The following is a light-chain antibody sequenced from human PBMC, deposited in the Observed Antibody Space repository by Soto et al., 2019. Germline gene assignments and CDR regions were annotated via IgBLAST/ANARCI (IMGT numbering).Light chain of an antibody. V-gene: IGKV3-15*01. Sequence: IVMTQSPTTPAVSPGERVTLSCRASETVLANVARYQKKPGQAPRLLIYIASNRATGSPDRFSGSGSGTDLTLTISTLKSEDFAVYYCQHYTDWPWTFGQGTKV. J-gene: IGKJ1*01. CDR3: QHYTDWPWT. CDR1: ETVLAN. CDR2: IAS.